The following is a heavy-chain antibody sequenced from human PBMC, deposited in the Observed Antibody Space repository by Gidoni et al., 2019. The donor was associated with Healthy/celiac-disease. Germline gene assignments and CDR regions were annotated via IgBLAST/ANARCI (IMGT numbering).Heavy chain of an antibody. V-gene: IGHV4-34*01. D-gene: IGHD2-21*02. CDR3: ARGGGEGSKAYCGGDCYSDAFDI. CDR2: INHSGST. J-gene: IGHJ3*02. Sequence: QVQLQQWGAGLLKPSETLSLTCAVYGGSFRGYYWSWIRQPPGKGLEWIGEINHSGSTNYNPSLKSRVTISVDTSKNQFSLKLSSVTAADTAVYYCARGGGEGSKAYCGGDCYSDAFDIWGQGTMVTVSS. CDR1: GGSFRGYY.